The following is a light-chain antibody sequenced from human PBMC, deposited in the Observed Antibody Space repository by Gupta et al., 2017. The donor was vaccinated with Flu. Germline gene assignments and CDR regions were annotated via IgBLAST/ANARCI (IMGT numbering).Light chain of an antibody. Sequence: EVDMPQSPATLSLSPGERATLSCRASQSVSSYLAWYQQKPGQAPRPLIYDASNRATGSPARFSGRGSGTDCTRTISGLEPEDFAVYFCQQRSAWPRNFGEGTKVEIK. CDR1: QSVSSY. V-gene: IGKV3-11*01. CDR3: QQRSAWPRN. CDR2: DAS. J-gene: IGKJ2*01.